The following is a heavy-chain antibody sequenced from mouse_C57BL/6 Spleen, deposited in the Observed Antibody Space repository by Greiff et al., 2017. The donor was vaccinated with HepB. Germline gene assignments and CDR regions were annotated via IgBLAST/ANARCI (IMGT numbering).Heavy chain of an antibody. V-gene: IGHV5-4*01. J-gene: IGHJ3*01. CDR1: GFTFSSYA. CDR2: ISDGGSYT. CDR3: ARDRGNAWFAY. D-gene: IGHD3-1*01. Sequence: EVKLVESGGGLVKPGGSLKLSCAASGFTFSSYAMSWVRQTPEKRLEWVATISDGGSYTYYPDKVKGRFTISRDKAKNNLYLQMSHLKSEDTARYYCARDRGNAWFAYWGQGTLVTVSA.